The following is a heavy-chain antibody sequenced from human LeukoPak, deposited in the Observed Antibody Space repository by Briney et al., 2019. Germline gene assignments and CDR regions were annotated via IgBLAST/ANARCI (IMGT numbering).Heavy chain of an antibody. CDR1: GYTLTELS. Sequence: ASVKVSCKVSGYTLTELSMHWVRQAPGKGLEWMGGFDPEDGETICAQKFQGRVTMTEDASTDTAYMELSSLRSEDTAVYYCATGPGYVPAAMWCSYWGQGTLVTVSS. V-gene: IGHV1-24*01. J-gene: IGHJ4*02. CDR2: FDPEDGET. CDR3: ATGPGYVPAAMWCSY. D-gene: IGHD2-2*01.